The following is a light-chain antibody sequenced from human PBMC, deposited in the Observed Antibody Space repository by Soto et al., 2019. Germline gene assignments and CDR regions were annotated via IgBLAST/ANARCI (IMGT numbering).Light chain of an antibody. CDR3: QQYNSYSSFT. V-gene: IGKV1-5*01. Sequence: DIQMTQSPSTLSASVGDRVTITCRASQSISSWLAWYQQKPGKAPKVLIYDASSLESGVPSRFXGSGSGTXXXXXXXXLXPDDFATYYCQQYNSYSSFTFGQGTKLEIK. CDR1: QSISSW. CDR2: DAS. J-gene: IGKJ2*01.